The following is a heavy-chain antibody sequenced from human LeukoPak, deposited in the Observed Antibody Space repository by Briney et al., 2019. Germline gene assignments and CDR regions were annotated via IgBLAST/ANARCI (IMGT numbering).Heavy chain of an antibody. J-gene: IGHJ3*02. CDR1: GFTFSSYA. Sequence: GGSLRLSCVASGFTFSSYAMSWVRQAPGKGLEWVSAISGSGGSTYYADSVKGRFTISRDNSKNTLYLQMNSLRAEDTAVYYCAKSAACSSTSCAMGDAFDIWGQGTMVTVSS. CDR3: AKSAACSSTSCAMGDAFDI. V-gene: IGHV3-23*01. D-gene: IGHD2-2*01. CDR2: ISGSGGST.